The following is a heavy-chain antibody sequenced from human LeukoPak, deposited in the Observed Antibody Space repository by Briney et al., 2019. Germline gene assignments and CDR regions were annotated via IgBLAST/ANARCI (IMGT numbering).Heavy chain of an antibody. CDR2: ISAYNGDT. CDR1: GYTFTSYG. CDR3: ARVLPYYDILTGYYTRGNYFDY. J-gene: IGHJ4*02. D-gene: IGHD3-9*01. Sequence: GASVKVSCKASGYTFTSYGISRVRQAPGQGLEWMGWISAYNGDTKYAQKLQGRVNMTTDTSTSIAYMELRSLRSDDTAVYYCARVLPYYDILTGYYTRGNYFDYWGQGTLVTVSS. V-gene: IGHV1-18*01.